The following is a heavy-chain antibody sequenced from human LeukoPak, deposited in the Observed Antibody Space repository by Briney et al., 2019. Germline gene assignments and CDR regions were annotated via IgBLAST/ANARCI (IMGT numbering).Heavy chain of an antibody. J-gene: IGHJ4*02. D-gene: IGHD3-22*01. Sequence: PGGSLRLSCAASGFTVSSNYMSWVRQAPGKGLEWVAVIYSGGSTYYADSVKGRFTISRDNSKNKLYLKMTSLRAEDTAVYYCARDYYYDSSGYAYWGQGTLVTVSS. V-gene: IGHV3-66*01. CDR1: GFTVSSNY. CDR3: ARDYYYDSSGYAY. CDR2: IYSGGST.